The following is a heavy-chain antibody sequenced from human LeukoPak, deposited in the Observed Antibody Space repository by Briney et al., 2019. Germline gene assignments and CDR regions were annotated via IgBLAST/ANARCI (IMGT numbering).Heavy chain of an antibody. CDR1: GFTFSSYG. CDR2: ISYDGSNK. Sequence: GGSLRLSCAASGFTFSSYGMHWVRQAPGKGLEWVAFISYDGSNKYYADSVKGRFTISRDNSRNTLYLQMNSLRAEDTAVYYCADGGSGPVYWGQGTLVTVSS. CDR3: ADGGSGPVY. J-gene: IGHJ4*02. D-gene: IGHD3-16*01. V-gene: IGHV3-30*03.